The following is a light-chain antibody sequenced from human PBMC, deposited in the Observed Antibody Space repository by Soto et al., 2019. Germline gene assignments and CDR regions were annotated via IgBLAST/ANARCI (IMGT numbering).Light chain of an antibody. CDR1: SSDVGGYNF. CDR3: SSYAGGIKWV. Sequence: QSALTQPPSASGSPGQSVTISCTGTSSDVGGYNFVSWYQQHPGKAPKFMIYEVTKRPSGVPGRFSGSKSGNTASLTVSGLQAEDEADYYCSSYAGGIKWVFGGGTKLTVL. V-gene: IGLV2-8*01. CDR2: EVT. J-gene: IGLJ3*02.